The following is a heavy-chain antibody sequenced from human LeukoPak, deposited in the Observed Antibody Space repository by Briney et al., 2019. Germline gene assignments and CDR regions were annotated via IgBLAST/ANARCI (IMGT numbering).Heavy chain of an antibody. CDR1: GGSISSYY. V-gene: IGHV4-59*01. CDR2: IYYSGST. Sequence: SETLSLTCTVSGGSISSYYWSWIRQPPGKGLEWIGYIYYSGSTNYNPSLKSRVTISVDTSKNQFSLKLSSVTAADTAVYYCARSLSSPGDWYYFDYWGQGTLVTVSS. CDR3: ARSLSSPGDWYYFDY. J-gene: IGHJ4*02. D-gene: IGHD3/OR15-3a*01.